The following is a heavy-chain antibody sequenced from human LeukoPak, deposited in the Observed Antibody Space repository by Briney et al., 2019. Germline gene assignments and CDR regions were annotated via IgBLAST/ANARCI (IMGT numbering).Heavy chain of an antibody. CDR3: AGNYNWFDP. V-gene: IGHV1-69*04. CDR1: GGTFSSYA. Sequence: SVKVSCKASGGTFSSYAISWVRQAPGQGLEWMGRIIPIFGIANYAQKFQGRVTITADKSTSTAYMELSSLRSEDTTVYYCAGNYNWFDPWGQGTLVTVSS. CDR2: IIPIFGIA. J-gene: IGHJ5*02.